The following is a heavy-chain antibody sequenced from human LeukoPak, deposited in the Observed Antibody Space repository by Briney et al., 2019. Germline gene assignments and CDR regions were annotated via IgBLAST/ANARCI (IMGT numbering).Heavy chain of an antibody. D-gene: IGHD6-13*01. V-gene: IGHV4-4*07. J-gene: IGHJ6*03. CDR1: GGSISSYY. Sequence: SETLSLTCTVSGGSISSYYWSWIRQPAGKGLEWIGRIYTSGSTNYNPSLKSRVTMSVDTSKNQFSLKLSSVTAADTAVYYCARGYSSSWYVPIGYYYYYMDVWGKGTTVTISS. CDR2: IYTSGST. CDR3: ARGYSSSWYVPIGYYYYYMDV.